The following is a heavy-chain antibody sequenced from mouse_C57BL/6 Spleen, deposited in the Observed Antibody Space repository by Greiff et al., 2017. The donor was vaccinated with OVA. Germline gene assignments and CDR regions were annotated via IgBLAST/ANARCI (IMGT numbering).Heavy chain of an antibody. D-gene: IGHD1-1*01. V-gene: IGHV5-6*01. CDR3: ARQGYYGSSSPWFDY. CDR1: GFTFSSYG. CDR2: ISSGGSYT. Sequence: EVNLVESGGDLVKPGGSLKLSCAASGFTFSSYGMSCVRQTPDKRLAWVATISSGGSYTYYPDSVNGRFPISRDTAKNTLYLQMSSLKSEETAMYYCARQGYYGSSSPWFDYWGQGTLVTVSA. J-gene: IGHJ3*01.